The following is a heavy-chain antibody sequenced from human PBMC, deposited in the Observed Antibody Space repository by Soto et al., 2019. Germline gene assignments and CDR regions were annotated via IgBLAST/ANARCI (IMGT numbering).Heavy chain of an antibody. J-gene: IGHJ5*02. CDR2: INSDGSST. D-gene: IGHD3-22*01. CDR1: GFTFSSYW. CDR3: ARDRAIVVVIHNGYNWFDP. V-gene: IGHV3-74*01. Sequence: EVQLVESGGGLVQPGGSLRLSCAASGFTFSSYWMHWVRQAPGKGLVWVSRINSDGSSTSYADSVKGRLTISRDNAKNTLYLQMNSLRAEDTAVYYCARDRAIVVVIHNGYNWFDPWGQGTLVTVSS.